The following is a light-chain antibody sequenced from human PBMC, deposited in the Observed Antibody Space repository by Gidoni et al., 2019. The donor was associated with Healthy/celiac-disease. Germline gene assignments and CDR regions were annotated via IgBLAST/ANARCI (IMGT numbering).Light chain of an antibody. V-gene: IGLV2-14*01. CDR1: SRDVGGYNY. Sequence: QSALTQPASVSGSPGQSITISCTGTSRDVGGYNYVFWYQQHPRKAPKLMIDEVSNRPSGVPDRFSGSKSGNTASLTISGLQAEDEADYYCSSYTSSSTRVFGTGTKVTVL. J-gene: IGLJ1*01. CDR3: SSYTSSSTRV. CDR2: EVS.